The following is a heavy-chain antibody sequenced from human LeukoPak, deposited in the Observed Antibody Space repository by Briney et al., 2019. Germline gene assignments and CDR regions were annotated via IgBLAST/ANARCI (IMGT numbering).Heavy chain of an antibody. CDR3: ARDQVIYCGGDCYSPDY. V-gene: IGHV3-30*04. J-gene: IGHJ4*02. CDR2: ISYDGSNK. Sequence: GRSLRLSCAASGFTFNSYAVHWVRQAPGKGLEWVAVISYDGSNKYYADSVKGRFTISRDNSKNTLYLQMNSLRTEDTAVYYCARDQVIYCGGDCYSPDYWGQGTLVTVSS. CDR1: GFTFNSYA. D-gene: IGHD2-21*02.